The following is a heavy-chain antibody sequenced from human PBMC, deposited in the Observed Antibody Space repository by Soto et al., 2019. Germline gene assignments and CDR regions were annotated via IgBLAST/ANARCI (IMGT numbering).Heavy chain of an antibody. CDR2: IYPGDSDT. D-gene: IGHD4-4*01. Sequence: GESRKISCKGSEYIFTRKWIGWVRQMPGKGLEWMGIIYPGDSDTRYSPSFQGQVTFSADKSLSTAYLQWSSLKASDTAMYYCARRAYSKYAYAFDISGQGTMVTVSS. V-gene: IGHV5-51*01. CDR3: ARRAYSKYAYAFDI. J-gene: IGHJ3*02. CDR1: EYIFTRKW.